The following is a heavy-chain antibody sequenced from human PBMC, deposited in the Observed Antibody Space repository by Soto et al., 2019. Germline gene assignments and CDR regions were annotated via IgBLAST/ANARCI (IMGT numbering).Heavy chain of an antibody. CDR2: ISSSSSPI. V-gene: IGHV3-48*02. J-gene: IGHJ6*02. CDR1: GFSFSTFS. D-gene: IGHD3-22*01. CDR3: ARDGGGESSGSTHYYYYGMDV. Sequence: EVQLVESGGGLIQPGGSLRLSCAASGFSFSTFSVNWVRQAPGKGLEWVSYISSSSSPIYYADSVKGRFTISRDNAKNPVYLQMDSLRDEDTAVYYCARDGGGESSGSTHYYYYGMDVWGRGTPVTVS.